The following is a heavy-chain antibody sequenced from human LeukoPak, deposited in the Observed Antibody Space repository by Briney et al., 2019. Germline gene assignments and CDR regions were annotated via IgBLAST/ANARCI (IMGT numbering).Heavy chain of an antibody. CDR2: INHNGST. CDR1: GGSFSGYY. D-gene: IGHD6-19*01. CDR3: ARARGQWLVRSFVY. Sequence: PSETLSLTCAVYGGSFSGYYWSWIRQPPGKGLEWIGEINHNGSTNYNPSLKSRVTISVDTSKNQFSLKLSSVTTADTAVYYCARARGQWLVRSFVYWGQGTLVTVSS. V-gene: IGHV4-34*01. J-gene: IGHJ4*02.